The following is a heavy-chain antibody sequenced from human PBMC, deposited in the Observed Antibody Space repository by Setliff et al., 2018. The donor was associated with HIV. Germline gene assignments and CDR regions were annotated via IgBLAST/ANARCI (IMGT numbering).Heavy chain of an antibody. Sequence: LSLTCAVAGGSLSNHRWTWVRQSSGKGLEWIGDIDDRGTTNYNPSLRGRVTISVDSARNQVSLRMTSVTAADRDVYYCARGQLALRGPKFYYMDVWGQGIPVTVSS. CDR2: IDDRGTT. CDR1: GGSLSNHR. J-gene: IGHJ6*03. CDR3: ARGQLALRGPKFYYMDV. D-gene: IGHD5-12*01. V-gene: IGHV4-34*01.